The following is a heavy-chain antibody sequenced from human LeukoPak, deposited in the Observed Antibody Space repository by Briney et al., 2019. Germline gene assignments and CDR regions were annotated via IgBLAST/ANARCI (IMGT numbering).Heavy chain of an antibody. J-gene: IGHJ1*01. V-gene: IGHV3-72*01. CDR3: ARDSGH. CDR1: GFTFSDHY. D-gene: IGHD3-10*01. Sequence: GGSLRLPCAASGFTFSDHYMDWVRQAPGKGLQWVGRSRNKGNSYTTEYAASVKGRFTISRDDSKKSMYLQMNSLKTEDTAVYYCARDSGHWGQGTLVTVSS. CDR2: SRNKGNSYTT.